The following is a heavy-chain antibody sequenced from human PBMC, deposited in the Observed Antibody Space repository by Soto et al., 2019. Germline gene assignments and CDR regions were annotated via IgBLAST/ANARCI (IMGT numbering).Heavy chain of an antibody. V-gene: IGHV1-18*01. CDR2: ISAHSGNT. Sequence: QVHLVPSGAEVKKPGASVKVSCKGSGYAVTTYGITWVRQAPGQGLEWMGWISAHSGNTNYTQKLQGRVTVTRDTATSTAYMELRSLRSDDTDVYYCASGRHGDYWGQGALVTVSS. D-gene: IGHD1-26*01. CDR3: ASGRHGDY. CDR1: GYAVTTYG. J-gene: IGHJ4*02.